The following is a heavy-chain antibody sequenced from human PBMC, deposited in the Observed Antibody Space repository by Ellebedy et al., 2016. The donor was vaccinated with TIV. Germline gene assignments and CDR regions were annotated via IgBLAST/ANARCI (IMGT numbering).Heavy chain of an antibody. CDR3: VKGAYPVPTVMAV. Sequence: GGSLRLSCAASGFSTSGMHWVRQPPGKGLEWVAFVRSDGSAIYYADSVSGRFTISRDESKNTLYLQMNSLRTDDTAVYYCVKGAYPVPTVMAVWGQGTMVTVSS. D-gene: IGHD4-17*01. CDR2: VRSDGSAI. V-gene: IGHV3-30*02. CDR1: GFSTSG. J-gene: IGHJ6*02.